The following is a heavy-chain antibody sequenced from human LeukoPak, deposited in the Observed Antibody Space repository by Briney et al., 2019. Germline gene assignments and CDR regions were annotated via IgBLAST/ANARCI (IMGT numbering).Heavy chain of an antibody. CDR2: IWYDGSNK. CDR1: GFTFSSYG. J-gene: IGHJ6*04. V-gene: IGHV3-33*01. Sequence: GGSLRLSCAASGFTFSSYGMHWVRQAPGKGLEWVAVIWYDGSNKYYADSVKGRFTISRDNSKNTLYLQMNSLRAEDTAVYYCARKYGRFWGWPPYGRDVGGKGTTVPVSS. D-gene: IGHD3-16*01. CDR3: ARKYGRFWGWPPYGRDV.